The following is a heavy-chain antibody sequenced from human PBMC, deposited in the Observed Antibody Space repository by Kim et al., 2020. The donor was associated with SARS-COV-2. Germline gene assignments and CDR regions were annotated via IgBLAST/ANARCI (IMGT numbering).Heavy chain of an antibody. V-gene: IGHV3-23*01. D-gene: IGHD3-16*01. J-gene: IGHJ4*02. CDR2: ISGSGGTT. Sequence: GGSLRLSCAASGFTFSTYAMSWVRLAPGKGLEWVSTISGSGGTTYYADSVKGRFTISRDNSKNTLDLQINNLRAEDTAMYYCAKDGLYRDYVYRRGYYFDYWGQGTLVTVSS. CDR3: AKDGLYRDYVYRRGYYFDY. CDR1: GFTFSTYA.